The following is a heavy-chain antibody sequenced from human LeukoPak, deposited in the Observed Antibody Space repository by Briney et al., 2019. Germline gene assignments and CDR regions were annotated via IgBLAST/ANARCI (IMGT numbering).Heavy chain of an antibody. CDR1: GFTFSSYG. J-gene: IGHJ4*02. V-gene: IGHV3-30*02. CDR2: IRYDGSNK. CDR3: ARDPFNYSDY. Sequence: PGGSLRLSCAASGFTFSSYGMHWVRQAPGKGLEWVAFIRYDGSNKYYADSVKGRFTISRDNAKNSLYLQMNSLRVEDTAVYYCARDPFNYSDYWGQGTLVTVSS.